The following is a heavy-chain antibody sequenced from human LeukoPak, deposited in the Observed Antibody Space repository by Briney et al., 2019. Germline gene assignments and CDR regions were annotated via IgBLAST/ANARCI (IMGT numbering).Heavy chain of an antibody. Sequence: SETLSLTCTVSGGSISSYYWNWIRQPPGKGLEWIGYISYSGSTNYNPSLKSRVIISVDTSKNQFSLKLSSVTAADTAVYYCARRRGDYGSGELNIWGQGTMDTVSS. V-gene: IGHV4-59*08. CDR2: ISYSGST. D-gene: IGHD3-10*01. CDR1: GGSISSYY. CDR3: ARRRGDYGSGELNI. J-gene: IGHJ3*02.